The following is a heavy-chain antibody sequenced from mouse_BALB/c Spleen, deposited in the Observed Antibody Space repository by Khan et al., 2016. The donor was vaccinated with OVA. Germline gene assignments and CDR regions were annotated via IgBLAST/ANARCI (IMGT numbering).Heavy chain of an antibody. Sequence: VQLQEPGPGLVAPAQTLSITCTVSGFSLISSGVNWVRQPLAKGLEWLGVIWAGGSTYFNSALMSRLSNSKYNSKDQVFLKMNSLPTDDTAMYYCTRFYDSYYAMDYWGQGTSVTISS. CDR3: TRFYDSYYAMDY. D-gene: IGHD2-3*01. CDR1: GFSLISSG. CDR2: IWAGGST. V-gene: IGHV2-9*02. J-gene: IGHJ4*01.